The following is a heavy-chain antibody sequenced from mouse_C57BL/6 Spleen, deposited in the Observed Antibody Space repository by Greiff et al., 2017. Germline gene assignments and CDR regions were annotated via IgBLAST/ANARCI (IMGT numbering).Heavy chain of an antibody. CDR1: GFTFSDYY. CDR3: ARDPHYYAMDY. V-gene: IGHV5-12*01. CDR2: ISNGGGST. J-gene: IGHJ4*01. Sequence: EVKLVESGGGLVQPGGSLKLSCAASGFTFSDYYMYWVRQTPEKRLEWVAYISNGGGSTYYPDTVKGRFTISRDNAKNTLYLQMSRLKSEDTAMYYCARDPHYYAMDYWGQGTSVTVSS.